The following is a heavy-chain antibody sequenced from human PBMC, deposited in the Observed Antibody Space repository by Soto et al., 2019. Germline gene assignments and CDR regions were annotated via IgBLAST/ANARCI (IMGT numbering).Heavy chain of an antibody. CDR1: GYIFISYG. CDR3: VRGSSVHFGPLGNWFDP. Sequence: QVQLVQSGAEWKTPGASVKVSCKASGYIFISYGISWVRQAPGQGLEWMGWISPYNGNTNYAQKFQGRVNMTTDKSTTTAYMELRSLRSDDTAVYFGVRGSSVHFGPLGNWFDPWGQGTLVTVSS. V-gene: IGHV1-18*01. J-gene: IGHJ5*02. D-gene: IGHD1-1*01. CDR2: ISPYNGNT.